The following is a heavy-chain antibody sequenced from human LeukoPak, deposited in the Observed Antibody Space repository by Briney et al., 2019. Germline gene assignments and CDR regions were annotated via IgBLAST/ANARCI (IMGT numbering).Heavy chain of an antibody. CDR1: GFTFSSYW. J-gene: IGHJ4*02. Sequence: GGSLRLSCAASGFTFSSYWMSWVRQAPGKGLEWVANIKQDGSDKYYADSVKGRFTISRDNSKNTLYLQMNSLRAEDTAVYYCAKDSSADDSSGYSYYFDYWGQGTLVTVSS. D-gene: IGHD3-22*01. CDR3: AKDSSADDSSGYSYYFDY. CDR2: IKQDGSDK. V-gene: IGHV3-7*01.